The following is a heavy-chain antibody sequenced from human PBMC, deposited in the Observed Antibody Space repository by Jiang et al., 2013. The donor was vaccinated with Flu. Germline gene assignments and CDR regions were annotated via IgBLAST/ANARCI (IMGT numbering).Heavy chain of an antibody. CDR1: GGSISSSSYY. Sequence: LLKPSETLSLTCTVSGGSISSSSYYWGWIRQPPGKGLEWIGSIYYSGSTYYNPSLKSRVTISVDTSKNQFSLKLSSVTAADTAVYYCARLTDYYGSGSYYPWFDPWGQGTLVTVSS. CDR3: ARLTDYYGSGSYYPWFDP. V-gene: IGHV4-39*01. CDR2: IYYSGST. J-gene: IGHJ5*02. D-gene: IGHD3-10*01.